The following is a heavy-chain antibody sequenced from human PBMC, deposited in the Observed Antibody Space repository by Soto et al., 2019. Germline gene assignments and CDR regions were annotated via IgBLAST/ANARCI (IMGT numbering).Heavy chain of an antibody. D-gene: IGHD4-17*01. Sequence: QVQLVQSGAEVKKPGSSVKVSCKASGGTFSSYAISWVRQAPGQGLEWMGGIIPIFGTANYAQKFQGRVTITGDESTSTGYMEQSRLRSEDTAVYDGAIGEGVYAVTPKNGMDVWGQGTTVTVSS. J-gene: IGHJ6*02. CDR2: IIPIFGTA. CDR1: GGTFSSYA. V-gene: IGHV1-69*01. CDR3: AIGEGVYAVTPKNGMDV.